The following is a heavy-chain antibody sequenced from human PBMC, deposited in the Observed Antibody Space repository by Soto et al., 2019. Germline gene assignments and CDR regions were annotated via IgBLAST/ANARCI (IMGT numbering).Heavy chain of an antibody. Sequence: QVQLVQSGAEVKKPGASVKVSCKASGYTFTSYGISWVRQAPGQGLAWMGWISAYNGNTNYAQKLQGRVTMTTDTSTSTAYMELRGLRSDDTAVYYCASTRLQSQPVPYDYWGQGTLVTVSS. CDR1: GYTFTSYG. D-gene: IGHD5-12*01. J-gene: IGHJ4*02. CDR3: ASTRLQSQPVPYDY. CDR2: ISAYNGNT. V-gene: IGHV1-18*01.